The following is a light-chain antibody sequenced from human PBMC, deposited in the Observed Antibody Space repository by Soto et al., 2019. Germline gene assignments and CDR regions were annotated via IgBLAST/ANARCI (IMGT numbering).Light chain of an antibody. CDR3: QQSYSTPLT. CDR2: DAS. V-gene: IGKV1-5*01. J-gene: IGKJ4*01. Sequence: DIQMTQSPSTLSASVGDRVTITCRASQSVRSWLAWYQQKPGRAPKFLIYDASSLESGVPSRFSGSGSGTEFTLTISSLQPEDFATYYCQQSYSTPLTFGGGTKVDIK. CDR1: QSVRSW.